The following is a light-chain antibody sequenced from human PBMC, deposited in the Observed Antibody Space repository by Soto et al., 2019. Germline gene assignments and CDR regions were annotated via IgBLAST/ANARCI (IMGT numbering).Light chain of an antibody. CDR3: QQYGSSSWT. V-gene: IGKV3-20*01. J-gene: IGKJ1*01. CDR2: GTS. Sequence: EIVLTQSPGTLSLSPGERATLCCRASQSVSNNYLAWYQQQPGQAPRLLIYGTSSRATGIPDRFSGSGSGTDFTLTISRLEPEDFAVYYCQQYGSSSWTFGQGTKGDI. CDR1: QSVSNNY.